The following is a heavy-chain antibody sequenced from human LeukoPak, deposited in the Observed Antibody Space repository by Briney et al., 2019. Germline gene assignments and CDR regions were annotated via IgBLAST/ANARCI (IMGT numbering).Heavy chain of an antibody. CDR3: ARELRQQLAYYFDY. Sequence: SEQVSYQACGGSFSSYSFSWVRRPPGQGVECMGGIIPIFGTANYAQKFQGRVTITADESTSTPYMELRSLRSEDTAVYYCARELRQQLAYYFDYWGQGTLVTVSS. V-gene: IGHV1-69*13. CDR2: IIPIFGTA. CDR1: GGSFSSYS. J-gene: IGHJ4*02. D-gene: IGHD6-13*01.